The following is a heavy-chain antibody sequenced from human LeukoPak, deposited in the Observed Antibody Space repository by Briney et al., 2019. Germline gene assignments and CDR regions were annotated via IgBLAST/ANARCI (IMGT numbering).Heavy chain of an antibody. CDR3: ARDSGEDYYDSSGYYSD. D-gene: IGHD3-22*01. V-gene: IGHV3-48*04. Sequence: GGSLRLSCAASGFTFSTYSMNWVRQAPGRGLEWVSYISSNSYTIYYADSVRGRFTISRDNAKNSLYLQMNSLRAEDTAVYYCARDSGEDYYDSSGYYSDWGQGTLVTVSS. J-gene: IGHJ4*02. CDR1: GFTFSTYS. CDR2: ISSNSYTI.